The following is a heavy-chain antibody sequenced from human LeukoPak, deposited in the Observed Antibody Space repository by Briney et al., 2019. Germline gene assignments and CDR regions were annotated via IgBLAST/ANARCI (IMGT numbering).Heavy chain of an antibody. V-gene: IGHV5-51*01. J-gene: IGHJ5*02. Sequence: ASVKVSCKGSGYSFTSYWIGWVRQMPGKGLEGVGIIYPGDSDTRYSPSFQGQVTISADKSVSTAYLQWSSLKASDTAMYYCAGGYCSGGSCYWFDPWGQGTLVTVSS. CDR2: IYPGDSDT. CDR1: GYSFTSYW. D-gene: IGHD2-15*01. CDR3: AGGYCSGGSCYWFDP.